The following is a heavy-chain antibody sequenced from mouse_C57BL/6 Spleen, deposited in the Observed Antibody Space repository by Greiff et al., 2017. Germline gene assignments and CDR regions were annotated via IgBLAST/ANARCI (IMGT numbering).Heavy chain of an antibody. CDR3: ARIIYLYAMDY. CDR2: ISSGSSTI. V-gene: IGHV5-17*01. CDR1: GFTFSDYG. Sequence: DVKLVESGGGLVKPGGSLKLSCAASGFTFSDYGMHWVRQAPEKGLEWVAYISSGSSTIYYADTVKGRFTISRDNAKNTLFLQMTSLRSEDTAMYYCARIIYLYAMDYWGQGTSVTVSS. D-gene: IGHD5-5*01. J-gene: IGHJ4*01.